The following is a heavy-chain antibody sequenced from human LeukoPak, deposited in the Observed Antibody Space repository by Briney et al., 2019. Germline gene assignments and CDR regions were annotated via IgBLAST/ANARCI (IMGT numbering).Heavy chain of an antibody. CDR2: IYYTGST. J-gene: IGHJ5*02. CDR1: GGSISSSDYY. CDR3: ARENYCTNGVCWAFDP. V-gene: IGHV4-39*07. Sequence: SETLSLTCTVSGGSISSSDYYWGWTRQPPGKGLEWIGNIYYTGSTSYNSSLESRVTISVDTSKNQFSLQLSSVTAADTAVYYCARENYCTNGVCWAFDPWGQGTLVTVSS. D-gene: IGHD2-8*01.